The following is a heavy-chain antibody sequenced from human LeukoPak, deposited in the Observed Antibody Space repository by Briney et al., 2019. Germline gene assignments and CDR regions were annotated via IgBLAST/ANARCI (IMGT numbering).Heavy chain of an antibody. V-gene: IGHV3-23*01. CDR3: ARELGSSGSLFYYGMDV. J-gene: IGHJ6*02. CDR1: GFTFSTYA. Sequence: GGSLRLSCAASGFTFSTYAMSWVRRAPGKGLEWVPTVIGSGSSAYYADSVKGRLTISRDNSKNTLYLEMSSLRAEDTAVYYCARELGSSGSLFYYGMDVWGQGTTVTVSS. D-gene: IGHD6-19*01. CDR2: VIGSGSSA.